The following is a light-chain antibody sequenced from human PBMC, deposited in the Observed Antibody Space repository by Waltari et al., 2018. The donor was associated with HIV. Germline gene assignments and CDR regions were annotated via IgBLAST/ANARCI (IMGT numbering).Light chain of an antibody. CDR1: TRDKF. CDR3: ASHAAENTVV. V-gene: IGLV2-14*01. J-gene: IGLJ2*01. Sequence: ALSQPASVSGSPGQSLTIPSLGTTRDKFASWYLVHPGKAPKLIIFEATGRPSGVSNRFTASKSGTTASLTISGLHSDDEGLYFCASHAAENTVVFAGGTEVTVL. CDR2: EAT.